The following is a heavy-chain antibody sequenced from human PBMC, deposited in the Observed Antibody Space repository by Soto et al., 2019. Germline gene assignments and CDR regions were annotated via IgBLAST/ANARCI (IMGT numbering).Heavy chain of an antibody. V-gene: IGHV3-30-3*01. CDR1: GFTFSSYA. CDR3: ARGTSNYDFWSGRTYYYYGMDV. CDR2: ISYDGSNK. D-gene: IGHD3-3*01. Sequence: QVQLVESGGGVVQPGRSLRLSCAASGFTFSSYAMHWVRQAPGKGLEWVAVISYDGSNKYYADSVKGRFTISRDNSKNTLYLQMNSLRAEDTAVYYCARGTSNYDFWSGRTYYYYGMDVWGQGTTFTVSS. J-gene: IGHJ6*02.